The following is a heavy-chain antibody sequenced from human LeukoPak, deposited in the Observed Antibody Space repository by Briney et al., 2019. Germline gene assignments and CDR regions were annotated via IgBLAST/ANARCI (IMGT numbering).Heavy chain of an antibody. J-gene: IGHJ6*03. Sequence: TLSLTCTVSGCSISSGSYYWSWIRQPAGKGLEWIGRIYTSGSTNYNPSLKSRVTISVDTSTNWISLKLSSVTAADTAVYYCAREIGVVVAYNYYYYMDVWGKGTTVTISS. D-gene: IGHD2-15*01. CDR2: IYTSGST. CDR3: AREIGVVVAYNYYYYMDV. CDR1: GCSISSGSYY. V-gene: IGHV4-61*02.